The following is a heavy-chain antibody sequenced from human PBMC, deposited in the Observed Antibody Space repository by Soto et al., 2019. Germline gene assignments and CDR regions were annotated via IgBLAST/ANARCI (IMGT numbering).Heavy chain of an antibody. Sequence: PGXSLRLSCAASGFTFRSYWIAWVVQAPGKGLEWVGRIKSKTDGGTTDYAAPVKGRFTISRDDSKNTLYLQMNSLKTEDTAVYYCTTLSITIFGVVLMDVWGQGTTVTVSS. CDR3: TTLSITIFGVVLMDV. CDR1: GFTFRSYW. J-gene: IGHJ6*02. CDR2: IKSKTDGGTT. V-gene: IGHV3-15*01. D-gene: IGHD3-3*01.